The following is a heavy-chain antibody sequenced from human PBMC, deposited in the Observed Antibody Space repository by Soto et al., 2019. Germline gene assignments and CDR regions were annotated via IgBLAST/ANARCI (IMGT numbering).Heavy chain of an antibody. CDR3: AGYDPFDY. CDR2: IRNSGGST. J-gene: IGHJ4*02. V-gene: IGHV3-23*01. D-gene: IGHD5-12*01. CDR1: GFTFSSNA. Sequence: PGGSLRLSCAASGFTFSSNAMSWVRQAPGKGPEWVSAIRNSGGSTYYADSVKGRFTISRDNSKNTLYLQMNSLRAEDTAVYYCAGYDPFDYWGQGTLVTVSS.